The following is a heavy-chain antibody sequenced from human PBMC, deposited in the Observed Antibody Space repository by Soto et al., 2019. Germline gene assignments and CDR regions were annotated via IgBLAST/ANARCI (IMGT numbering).Heavy chain of an antibody. J-gene: IGHJ6*02. CDR2: INHSGSI. CDR1: GGSFSGYY. CDR3: ASGEGVIVLIPAAQLGYYYGVDV. D-gene: IGHD2-2*01. V-gene: IGHV4-34*01. Sequence: QVQLQQWGAGLLKPSETLSLTCAVSGGSFSGYYWSWIRQPPGKGLEWIGEINHSGSINYNPSLKSRVTISVDTSKNQFSLKLSSVTAADTAVYYCASGEGVIVLIPAAQLGYYYGVDVWGQGTTVTVSS.